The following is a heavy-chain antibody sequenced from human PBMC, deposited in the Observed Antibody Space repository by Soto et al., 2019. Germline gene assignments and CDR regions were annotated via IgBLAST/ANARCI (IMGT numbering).Heavy chain of an antibody. J-gene: IGHJ4*02. V-gene: IGHV3-23*01. D-gene: IGHD3-9*01. Sequence: GGSLRLSCAASGFTFSTYAMTWVRQAPGKGLEWVSGVGLSGSSTYYADSVKGRFTISRDNSKNTLYLQMNSLRAEDTAVYYCAKGLTGYYRGYFDYWGQGILVTVSS. CDR2: VGLSGSST. CDR1: GFTFSTYA. CDR3: AKGLTGYYRGYFDY.